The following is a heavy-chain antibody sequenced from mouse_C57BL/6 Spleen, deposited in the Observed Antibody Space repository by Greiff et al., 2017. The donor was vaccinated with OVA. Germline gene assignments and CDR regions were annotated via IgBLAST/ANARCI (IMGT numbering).Heavy chain of an antibody. CDR1: GYAFTSYW. Sequence: QVQLQQSGAELVKPGASVKMSCKASGYAFTSYWITWVKQRPGQGLEWIGDIYPGSGSTNYNEKFKSKATLTVDTSSSTAYMQLSSLTSEDSAVYYCARTTTGYCDYWGQGTTLTVSS. CDR2: IYPGSGST. CDR3: ARTTTGYCDY. V-gene: IGHV1-55*01. J-gene: IGHJ2*01. D-gene: IGHD2-12*01.